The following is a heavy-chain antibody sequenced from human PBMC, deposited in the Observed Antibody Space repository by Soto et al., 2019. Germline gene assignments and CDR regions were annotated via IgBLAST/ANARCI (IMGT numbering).Heavy chain of an antibody. CDR2: IYPSVSS. J-gene: IGHJ4*02. CDR1: GFAISRGYY. Sequence: SETLSLTCSVSGFAISRGYYWSWVRQPPGKGLEWIGSIYPSVSSYHNPSLATRLRLSIDTSKNQFTLNLTSVTAADTAIYYCARTPTRSDFHVVLHFFDLWGQGTQVAVSS. D-gene: IGHD3-3*02. CDR3: ARTPTRSDFHVVLHFFDL. V-gene: IGHV4-38-2*02.